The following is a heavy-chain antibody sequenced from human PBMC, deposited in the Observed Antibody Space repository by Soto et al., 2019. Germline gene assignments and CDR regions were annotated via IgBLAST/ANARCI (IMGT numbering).Heavy chain of an antibody. CDR1: GGSISSYY. CDR2: NYHSGIT. Sequence: SETLSLTCTVSGGSISSYYWSWIRQPPGKGLEWIGYNYHSGITNYNPPLKSRVTMSVDTSKNQFSLKLNSVTAADTAVYYCARRYCASFDYWGQGTLVTVSS. V-gene: IGHV4-59*01. D-gene: IGHD2-8*02. CDR3: ARRYCASFDY. J-gene: IGHJ4*02.